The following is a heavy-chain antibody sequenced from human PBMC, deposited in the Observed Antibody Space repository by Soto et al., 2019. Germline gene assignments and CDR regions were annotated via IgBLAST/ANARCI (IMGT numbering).Heavy chain of an antibody. V-gene: IGHV3-7*03. CDR1: GFTFNNYF. Sequence: GGSLRLSCVASGFTFNNYFMSWVRQAPGKGLEWVANIKQDGNEIYYVDSVRGRFTISRDNAKSSLYLQMNSLRAEDTAVYYCARNWREDYYGMDVWGQGTTVTVSS. J-gene: IGHJ6*02. CDR2: IKQDGNEI. CDR3: ARNWREDYYGMDV. D-gene: IGHD1-26*01.